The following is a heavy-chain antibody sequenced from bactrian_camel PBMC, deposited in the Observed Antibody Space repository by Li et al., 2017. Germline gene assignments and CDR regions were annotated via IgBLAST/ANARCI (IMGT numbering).Heavy chain of an antibody. Sequence: DVQLVESGGGLVQPGGSLRLACAVSGFTFSTYAMSWVRQAPGKGLEWVSAMHSRGVSTYYADGVKGRFTISRDNAKNTLYLQLNSLKTEDTAMYYCANERVEGGFGYWGRGTQVTVS. V-gene: IGHV3S31*01. D-gene: IGHD5*01. CDR1: GFTFSTYA. CDR2: MHSRGVST. CDR3: ANERVEGGFGY. J-gene: IGHJ4*01.